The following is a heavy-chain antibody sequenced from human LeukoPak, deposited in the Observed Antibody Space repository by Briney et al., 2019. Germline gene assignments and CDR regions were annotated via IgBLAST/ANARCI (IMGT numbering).Heavy chain of an antibody. J-gene: IGHJ4*02. CDR3: ERLSPNMVRGVIISYYFDY. Sequence: SETLSLTCTVSGGSISSYYWSWIRQPPGKGLEWIGYIYYSGSTNYNPSLKSRVTISVDTSKNQFSLKLSSVTAADTDVYYCERLSPNMVRGVIISYYFDYWGQGTLVTVSS. V-gene: IGHV4-59*08. CDR2: IYYSGST. CDR1: GGSISSYY. D-gene: IGHD3-10*01.